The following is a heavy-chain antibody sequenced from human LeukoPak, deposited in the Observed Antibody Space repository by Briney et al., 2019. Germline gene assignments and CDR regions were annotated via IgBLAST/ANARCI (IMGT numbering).Heavy chain of an antibody. CDR2: ISYDGSNK. CDR1: GFTFSKYG. CDR3: AKDPSTFLTTGWYFDL. Sequence: GRSLRLSCAASGFTFSKYGMHWVRQAPGKGLEWVAIISYDGSNKYYTDSVKGRFTISRDNSKSTLYLQMSSLRAVDTAIYYCAKDPSTFLTTGWYFDLWGRGTLVTVSS. D-gene: IGHD4-17*01. J-gene: IGHJ2*01. V-gene: IGHV3-30*18.